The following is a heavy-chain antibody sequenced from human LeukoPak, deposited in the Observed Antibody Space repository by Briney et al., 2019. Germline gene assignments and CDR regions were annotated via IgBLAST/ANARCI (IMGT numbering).Heavy chain of an antibody. CDR1: GFTFSSYG. CDR2: ISYDGSNK. CDR3: ARDGHTGGIVVVPAATYYYYYMDV. Sequence: GGSLRLSCAASGFTFSSYGMHWVRQAPGKGLEWVAVISYDGSNKYYADSVKGRFTISRDNSKNTLYLQMNSLRAEDTAVYYCARDGHTGGIVVVPAATYYYYYMDVWGKGTTVTVSS. J-gene: IGHJ6*03. D-gene: IGHD2-2*01. V-gene: IGHV3-30*03.